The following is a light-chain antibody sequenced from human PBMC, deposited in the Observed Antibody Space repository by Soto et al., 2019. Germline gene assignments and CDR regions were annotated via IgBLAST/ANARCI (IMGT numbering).Light chain of an antibody. V-gene: IGKV1-6*01. CDR3: LQDYNYPWT. Sequence: ASQMTQSPSYLFASVGDSVTIPCRASEGIRNDLGLYQQKPGKAPKLLIYAASSLQSGFASRFSGSGSGTDFTLTISSLQPEDFATYYCLQDYNYPWTFGQGTKVEIK. CDR2: AAS. J-gene: IGKJ1*01. CDR1: EGIRND.